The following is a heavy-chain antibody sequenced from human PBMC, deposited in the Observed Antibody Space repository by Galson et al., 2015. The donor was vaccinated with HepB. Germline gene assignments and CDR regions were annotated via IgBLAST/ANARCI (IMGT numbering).Heavy chain of an antibody. J-gene: IGHJ4*02. V-gene: IGHV3-11*01. D-gene: IGHD5-24*01. Sequence: SLRLSCAASGFTFSDYSMSWIRQAPGKGLEWVSYMSSSGSSIYYADSVKGRFTISRDNAKNSLYLQMNSLRAEDTAVYYCARDFPISNYRPTHFWGQGTLVTVSS. CDR2: MSSSGSSI. CDR3: ARDFPISNYRPTHF. CDR1: GFTFSDYS.